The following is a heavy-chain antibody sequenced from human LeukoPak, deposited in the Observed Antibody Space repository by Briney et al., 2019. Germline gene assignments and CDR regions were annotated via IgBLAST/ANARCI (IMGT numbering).Heavy chain of an antibody. D-gene: IGHD5-18*01. J-gene: IGHJ6*02. Sequence: GGSLRFSCAASGFTFSSYGMHWVRQAPGKGLGGVAVISYDGSNKYYADSVKGRFTISRDNSKNTLYLQMNSLRAEDTAVYYCARVRGDTATYYYYYGMDVWGQGTTVTVSS. CDR1: GFTFSSYG. CDR2: ISYDGSNK. V-gene: IGHV3-30*03. CDR3: ARVRGDTATYYYYYGMDV.